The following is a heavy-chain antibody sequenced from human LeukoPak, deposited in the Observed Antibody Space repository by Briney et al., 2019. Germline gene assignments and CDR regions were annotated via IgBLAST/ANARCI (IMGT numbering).Heavy chain of an antibody. CDR1: EFTFSRYA. V-gene: IGHV3-23*01. CDR2: ISAGGGTT. J-gene: IGHJ6*03. CDR3: GKDSSGWSHIYMDV. Sequence: PGGSLRLSCAASEFTFSRYAMTWVRQAPGKGLEWVSGISAGGGTTYYADSVKGRFSISRDNSKKTVYLQMNSLRAEDTAVHYCGKDSSGWSHIYMDVWGKGTTVTVSS. D-gene: IGHD6-19*01.